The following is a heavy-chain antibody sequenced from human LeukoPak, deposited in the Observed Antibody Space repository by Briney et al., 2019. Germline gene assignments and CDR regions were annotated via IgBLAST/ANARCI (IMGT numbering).Heavy chain of an antibody. CDR1: GFKFTGYD. Sequence: ASVKVSCKACGFKFTGYDINWVRQASGRGLEWMGWMNPNNGKTGYAQKFQGRVTMTRDTSTSTAYMELRGLISEDTAVYYCVRDGEGVAISVNYWFDPWGQGTLVTVSS. J-gene: IGHJ5*02. D-gene: IGHD3-10*01. CDR3: VRDGEGVAISVNYWFDP. V-gene: IGHV1-8*01. CDR2: MNPNNGKT.